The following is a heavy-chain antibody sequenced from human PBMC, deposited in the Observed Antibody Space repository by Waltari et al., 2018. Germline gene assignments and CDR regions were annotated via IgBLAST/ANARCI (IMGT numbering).Heavy chain of an antibody. CDR3: ARGGEPYSSSWFGAS. V-gene: IGHV1-46*04. CDR2: SNPSGSSA. J-gene: IGHJ5*02. D-gene: IGHD6-13*01. Sequence: QVQLVQSGAEVKKPGASVKVSCKASGNTFTAYYIYWVRQAPGHGLEGMGKSNPSGSSASYAPELQGRVTMTRDTSTNTVYMELTSLGSDDTAVYYCARGGEPYSSSWFGASWGQGTLVTVSS. CDR1: GNTFTAYY.